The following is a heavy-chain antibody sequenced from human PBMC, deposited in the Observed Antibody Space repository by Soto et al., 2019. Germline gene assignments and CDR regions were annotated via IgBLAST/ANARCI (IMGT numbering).Heavy chain of an antibody. CDR1: GGSISNSNYY. CDR2: INYSGST. V-gene: IGHV4-39*01. CDR3: ARQLSRRGAAAEIDY. Sequence: QLQLQESGPGLVKPSETLSLTCTVSGGSISNSNYYWGWIRQPPGKGLEWIGSINYSGSTYYNPSLKSRVTISVDTSKNQLPLKLSSVTAADTAVYYCARQLSRRGAAAEIDYWGQGSLVTVSS. J-gene: IGHJ4*02. D-gene: IGHD6-13*01.